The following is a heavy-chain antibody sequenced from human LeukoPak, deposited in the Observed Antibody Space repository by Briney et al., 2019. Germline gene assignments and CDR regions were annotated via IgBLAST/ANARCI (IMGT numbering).Heavy chain of an antibody. J-gene: IGHJ4*02. V-gene: IGHV5-51*01. Sequence: GESLKISCKGSGYSFTSYWIGWVRQMPGKGLECMGIIYPGDSDTRYSPSFQGQVTISADKSISTAYLQWSSLKASDNAMYYCARRDHYDILTGYYFDYWGQGTLVTVSS. CDR1: GYSFTSYW. CDR2: IYPGDSDT. D-gene: IGHD3-9*01. CDR3: ARRDHYDILTGYYFDY.